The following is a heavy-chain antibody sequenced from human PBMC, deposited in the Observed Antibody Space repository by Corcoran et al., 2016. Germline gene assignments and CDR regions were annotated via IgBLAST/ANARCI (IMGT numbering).Heavy chain of an antibody. CDR2: IIPIFGTA. J-gene: IGHJ5*02. CDR3: ARRYAPIVATLHNWFDP. CDR1: GGTFSSYA. V-gene: IGHV1-69*06. D-gene: IGHD5-12*01. Sequence: QVQLVQSGAEVKKPGSSVKVSCKASGGTFSSYAISWVRQAPGQGLEWMGGIIPIFGTANYAQKFQGRVTITADKSTSTAYMELSSLRSEDTAVYYCARRYAPIVATLHNWFDPWGQGTLVTVSS.